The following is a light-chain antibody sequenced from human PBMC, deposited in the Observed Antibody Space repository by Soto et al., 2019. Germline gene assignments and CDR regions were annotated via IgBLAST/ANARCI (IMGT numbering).Light chain of an antibody. Sequence: QYAKTQPASVSGSPGQSIAISCTGTSSDVGGYNYVSWYQQHPGKAPKLMIYEVSDRPSGVSNRFSGSKSGNTASLTISGLQAEEEADYYCSSYTITSNYVFGTATKIAVL. V-gene: IGLV2-14*01. J-gene: IGLJ1*01. CDR3: SSYTITSNYV. CDR1: SSDVGGYNY. CDR2: EVS.